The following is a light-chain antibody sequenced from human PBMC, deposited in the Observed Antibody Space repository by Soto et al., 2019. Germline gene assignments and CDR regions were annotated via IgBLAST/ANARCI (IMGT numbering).Light chain of an antibody. V-gene: IGKV1-5*03. J-gene: IGKJ5*01. Sequence: DIQMTQSPSTLSASVGDRVTITCRASQSISGWLAWYQQKPGKAPKLLIYKASTLKSGVPSRFSGSGSGTEFTLTISSLQPDDFATYYCQQYNSYSTITFGQGTRLEI. CDR1: QSISGW. CDR3: QQYNSYSTIT. CDR2: KAS.